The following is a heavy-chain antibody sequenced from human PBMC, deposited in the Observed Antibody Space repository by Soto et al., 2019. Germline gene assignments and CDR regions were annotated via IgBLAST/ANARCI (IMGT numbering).Heavy chain of an antibody. CDR1: GFGFNSYL. Sequence: EVQLVESGGGLVQPGGSLRLSCVASGFGFNSYLMTWVRQVQGKGLEWVANIKQDGSETYYVDSVKGRFTISRDNAKNSLYLQMNSLRAEDTAVYYCARLDSGAAYYYGLDVWGQGTTVTVSS. V-gene: IGHV3-7*01. CDR3: ARLDSGAAYYYGLDV. D-gene: IGHD6-25*01. CDR2: IKQDGSET. J-gene: IGHJ6*02.